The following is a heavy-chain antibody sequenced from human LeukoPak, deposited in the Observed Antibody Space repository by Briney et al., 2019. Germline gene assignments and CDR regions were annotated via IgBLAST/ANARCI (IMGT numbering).Heavy chain of an antibody. CDR2: IYNSGNT. J-gene: IGHJ5*02. D-gene: IGHD3-16*01. CDR3: ARESGSYLWRSWLNP. CDR1: GGSINSYY. Sequence: SETLSLTCTVFGGSINSYYWTWIRQPPGKGLEWLGNIYNSGNTNYNPSLKSRVTISVDTSKNQFSLKLNSVTAADTAVYYCARESGSYLWRSWLNPWGQGTLVTVSS. V-gene: IGHV4-59*01.